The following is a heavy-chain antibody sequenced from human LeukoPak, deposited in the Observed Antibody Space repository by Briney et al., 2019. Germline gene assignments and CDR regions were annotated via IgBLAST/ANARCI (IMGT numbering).Heavy chain of an antibody. CDR1: GGSISSYY. D-gene: IGHD3-22*01. CDR3: ARVRYSHSSGYVDF. V-gene: IGHV4-59*01. Sequence: SETLSLTCTVSGGSISSYYWSWIRQPPGKGLEWIGYISYSGSTKYNPSLKSRVTISVDTSKNQFSLKLSSVTAADTAVHYCARVRYSHSSGYVDFWGQGTLVTVSS. J-gene: IGHJ4*02. CDR2: ISYSGST.